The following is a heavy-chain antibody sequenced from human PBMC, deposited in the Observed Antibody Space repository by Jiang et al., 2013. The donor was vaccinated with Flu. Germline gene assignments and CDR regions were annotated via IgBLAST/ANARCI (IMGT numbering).Heavy chain of an antibody. CDR3: ARVDDILTGYYNGVYFDY. J-gene: IGHJ4*02. CDR1: GFTFSSYA. D-gene: IGHD3-9*01. V-gene: IGHV3-30-3*01. Sequence: RLSCAASGFTFSSYAMHWVRQAPGKGLEWVAVISYDGSNKYYADSVKGRFTISRDNSKNTLYLQMNSLRAEDTAVYYCARVDDILTGYYNGVYFDYWGQGALVTVSS. CDR2: ISYDGSNK.